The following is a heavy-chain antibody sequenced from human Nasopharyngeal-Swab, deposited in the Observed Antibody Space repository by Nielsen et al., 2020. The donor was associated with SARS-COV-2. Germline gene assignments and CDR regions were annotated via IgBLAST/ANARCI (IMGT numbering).Heavy chain of an antibody. Sequence: SETLSLTCTVSGGSISSYYWSWIRQPPGKGLEWIGYIYYNGSTNYNPSLKSRVTISVDTSKNQFSLKLSSVTAADTAVYYCARTNYYDSSGSVDYWGQGTLVIVSS. V-gene: IGHV4-59*01. CDR3: ARTNYYDSSGSVDY. J-gene: IGHJ4*02. D-gene: IGHD3-22*01. CDR1: GGSISSYY. CDR2: IYYNGST.